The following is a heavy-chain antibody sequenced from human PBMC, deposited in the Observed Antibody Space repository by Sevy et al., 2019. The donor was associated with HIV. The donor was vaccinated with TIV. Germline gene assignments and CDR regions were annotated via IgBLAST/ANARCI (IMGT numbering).Heavy chain of an antibody. V-gene: IGHV3-11*01. CDR1: GFSFSDYY. CDR2: ISSSGDST. D-gene: IGHD3-10*01. J-gene: IGHJ4*02. CDR3: AREVVRGVIRDYFDF. Sequence: GGSLRLSCAASGFSFSDYYMNWIRQAPGKGLECISYISSSGDSTYYADSVKGRFTISMDNAKNSVYLQMNNLRADDTAVYLCAREVVRGVIRDYFDFWGQGTLVTVSS.